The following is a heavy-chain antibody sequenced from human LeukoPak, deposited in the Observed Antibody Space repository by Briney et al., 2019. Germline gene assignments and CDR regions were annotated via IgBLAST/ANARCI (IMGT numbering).Heavy chain of an antibody. D-gene: IGHD2-2*01. CDR3: ARLNCSSTSCYLGAFDI. CDR1: GFTFSSYA. J-gene: IGHJ3*02. Sequence: GGSLRLSCAASGFTFSSYAMSWVRQAPGKGLEWVSSISSSSSYIYYADSVKGRFTISRDNAKNSLYLQMNSLRAEDTAVYYCARLNCSSTSCYLGAFDIWGQGTMVTVSS. CDR2: ISSSSSYI. V-gene: IGHV3-21*01.